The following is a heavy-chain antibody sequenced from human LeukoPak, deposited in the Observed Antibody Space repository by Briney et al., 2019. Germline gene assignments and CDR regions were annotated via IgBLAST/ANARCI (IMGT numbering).Heavy chain of an antibody. V-gene: IGHV1-46*01. CDR2: INPSGGST. CDR1: GYTFTNYH. J-gene: IGHJ4*02. Sequence: ASVKVSCKASGYTFTNYHIHWVRQATGQGLEWIGIINPSGGSTSYAQRFQGRVSMTRDTSTNTVYMELSSLRSEDTAVYYCARVSERYGGINFDYWGQGTLVTVSS. CDR3: ARVSERYGGINFDY. D-gene: IGHD4-23*01.